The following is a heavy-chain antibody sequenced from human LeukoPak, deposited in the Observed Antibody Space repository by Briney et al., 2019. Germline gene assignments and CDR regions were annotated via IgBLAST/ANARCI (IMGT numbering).Heavy chain of an antibody. CDR2: ISSSGSTI. Sequence: PGGSLGLSCAASGFTFSSYEMNWVRQAPGKGLEWVSYISSSGSTIYYADSVKGRFTISRDNAKNSLYLQMNSLRAEDTAVYYCAREVLRGFDPWGQGTLVTVSP. J-gene: IGHJ5*02. CDR1: GFTFSSYE. CDR3: AREVLRGFDP. D-gene: IGHD4-17*01. V-gene: IGHV3-48*03.